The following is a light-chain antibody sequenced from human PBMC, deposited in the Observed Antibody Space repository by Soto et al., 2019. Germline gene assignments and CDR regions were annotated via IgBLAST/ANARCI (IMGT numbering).Light chain of an antibody. CDR1: HSVSSTY. J-gene: IGKJ2*01. CDR2: GAS. CDR3: QQYGSSPPYT. Sequence: EIVLTQSPGTLSLSPGERATLSCRASHSVSSTYLAWYQQKPGQAPRLLIYGASSRATGIPDRFSGSGSGTDFTITISSLEPEDFAVYYCQQYGSSPPYTFGQGIKLEIK. V-gene: IGKV3-20*01.